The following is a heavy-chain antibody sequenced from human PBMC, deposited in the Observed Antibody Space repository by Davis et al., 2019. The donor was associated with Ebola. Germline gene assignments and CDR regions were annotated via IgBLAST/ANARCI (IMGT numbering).Heavy chain of an antibody. CDR2: IRSKANSYAT. J-gene: IGHJ6*02. CDR3: AKDRRGYSYGQLRYYYYGMDV. V-gene: IGHV3-73*01. CDR1: GFTFSGSA. Sequence: GESLKISCAASGFTFSGSAMHWVRQASGKGLEWVGRIRSKANSYATAYAASVKGRFTISRDNSKNTLYLQMNSLRAEDTAVYYCAKDRRGYSYGQLRYYYYGMDVWGQGTTVTVSS. D-gene: IGHD5-18*01.